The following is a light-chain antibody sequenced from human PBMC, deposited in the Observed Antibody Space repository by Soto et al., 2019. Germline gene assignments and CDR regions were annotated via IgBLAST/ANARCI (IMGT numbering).Light chain of an antibody. J-gene: IGLJ1*01. Sequence: QSVLTQPASLSVSPGQSITISCTGTSSDVGGYIWVSWYQHHPGKAPKLVIYDVYQRPSGVSSRFSGSKSGNTAFLTISGLQTEDEADYYCVSYTSRSTYVFGSGTKVTVL. CDR3: VSYTSRSTYV. CDR1: SSDVGGYIW. V-gene: IGLV2-14*01. CDR2: DVY.